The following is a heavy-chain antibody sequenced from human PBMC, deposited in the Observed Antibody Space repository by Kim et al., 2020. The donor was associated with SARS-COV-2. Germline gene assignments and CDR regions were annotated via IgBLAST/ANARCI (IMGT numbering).Heavy chain of an antibody. CDR3: AKVLHGGGTNMIFDS. D-gene: IGHD2-8*02. CDR1: GFTFSNYA. V-gene: IGHV3-23*01. CDR2: FTLTTT. J-gene: IGHJ4*02. Sequence: GGSLRLSCAASGFTFSNYAMSWVRQAPGKGLEWVSTFTLTTTHYADSVKGRLTISRDISKNTLFLDMNNLRDEDTAMYYCAKVLHGGGTNMIFDSWGQGTLVTVSS.